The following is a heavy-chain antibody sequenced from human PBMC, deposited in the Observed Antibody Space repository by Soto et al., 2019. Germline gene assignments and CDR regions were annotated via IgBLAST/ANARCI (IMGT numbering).Heavy chain of an antibody. CDR2: ISANSGNT. Sequence: ELQLLESGGGFVQPGGSLRLSCTASGFGLSTYAISWVRQAPGKGLEWVSVISANSGNTDYADSVKGRFTISRDKSENTVFLQMNCLRAEDTAVYYCALPSCGGDCYSPFDYWGQGTLVTVSS. J-gene: IGHJ4*02. D-gene: IGHD2-21*02. CDR3: ALPSCGGDCYSPFDY. V-gene: IGHV3-23*01. CDR1: GFGLSTYA.